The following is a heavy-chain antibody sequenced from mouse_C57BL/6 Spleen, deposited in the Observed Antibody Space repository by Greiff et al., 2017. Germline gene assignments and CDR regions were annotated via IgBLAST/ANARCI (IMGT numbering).Heavy chain of an antibody. CDR1: GFTFSDYG. V-gene: IGHV5-17*01. D-gene: IGHD1-1*01. CDR3: ASSSRSSYGYFDV. CDR2: ISSGSSTI. Sequence: DVKLVESGGGLVKPGGSLILSCAASGFTFSDYGMHWVRQAPEKGLEWVAYISSGSSTIYYADTLKGRFTISSDNAKNTLFLQMTSLRSEDTAMYYCASSSRSSYGYFDVWGTGTTVTVSS. J-gene: IGHJ1*03.